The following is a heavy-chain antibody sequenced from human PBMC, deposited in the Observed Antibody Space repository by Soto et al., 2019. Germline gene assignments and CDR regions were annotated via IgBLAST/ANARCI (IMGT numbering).Heavy chain of an antibody. D-gene: IGHD6-13*01. CDR3: ARDSPIAAAGSDY. CDR1: GFTFSSHW. Sequence: SGGSLRLSCAASGFTFSSHWMSWVRQAPGKGLEWVANTDQDGSDKNYVDSVKGRFIISRDNANNSLFLQLNSLRAEDTAVYFCARDSPIAAAGSDYWGQGTLVTVSS. CDR2: TDQDGSDK. J-gene: IGHJ4*02. V-gene: IGHV3-7*01.